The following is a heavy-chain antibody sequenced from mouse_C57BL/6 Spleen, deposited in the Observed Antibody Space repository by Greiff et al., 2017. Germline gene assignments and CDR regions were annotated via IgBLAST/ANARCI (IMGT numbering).Heavy chain of an antibody. Sequence: VQLQQPGAELVRPGSSVKLSCKASGYTFTSYWMHWVKQRPIQGLEWIGNIDPSDSETHYNQKFKDKATLTVDKSSSTAYMQLSSLTSEDSAVYYGARAIYYYGSSPYWYYDVWGTGTTVTVSS. J-gene: IGHJ1*03. V-gene: IGHV1-52*01. D-gene: IGHD1-1*01. CDR3: ARAIYYYGSSPYWYYDV. CDR1: GYTFTSYW. CDR2: IDPSDSET.